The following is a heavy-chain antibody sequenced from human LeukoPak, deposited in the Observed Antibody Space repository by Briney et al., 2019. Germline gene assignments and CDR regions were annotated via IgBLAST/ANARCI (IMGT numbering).Heavy chain of an antibody. CDR2: IYPGDSDP. CDR3: ASGYNNWGLYERGAFDL. V-gene: IGHV5-51*01. CDR1: GYKFTSYW. J-gene: IGHJ3*01. Sequence: GESLKLSCKGSGYKFTSYWIVWARQMPEKGLEWMEVIYPGDSDPRYSPSFQGQVTISVDKSISTAYLHWSSLKATDTAMYYCASGYNNWGLYERGAFDLWGQGTMVTVSS. D-gene: IGHD7-27*01.